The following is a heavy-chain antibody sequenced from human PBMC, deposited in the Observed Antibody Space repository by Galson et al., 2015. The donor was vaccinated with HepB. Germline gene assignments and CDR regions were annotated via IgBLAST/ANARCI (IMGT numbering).Heavy chain of an antibody. J-gene: IGHJ4*02. CDR1: GGSIHSQY. Sequence: SETLSLTCTVSGGSIHSQYWTWIRQAPGKGLEWIGYHFFTGSTKYNPSLQSRVSISVNPSENHFSLHMSSVTPEDTAVYYCARWVGPGGKVDYWGQGTLVTVSS. CDR2: HFFTGST. CDR3: ARWVGPGGKVDY. D-gene: IGHD4-23*01. V-gene: IGHV4-59*11.